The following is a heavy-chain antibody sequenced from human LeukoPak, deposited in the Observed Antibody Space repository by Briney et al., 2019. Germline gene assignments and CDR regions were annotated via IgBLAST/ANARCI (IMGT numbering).Heavy chain of an antibody. CDR1: GFTFSSYA. CDR3: ARDRLGAPIVVVPADDY. CDR2: ISYDGSNK. Sequence: PGGSLRLSCAASGFTFSSYAMHWVRQAPGKGLEWVAVISYDGSNKYYADSVKGRFTISRDNSKNTMYLQMNSLRAEETAVYYCARDRLGAPIVVVPADDYWGQGTLVTVSS. V-gene: IGHV3-30-3*01. J-gene: IGHJ4*02. D-gene: IGHD2-2*01.